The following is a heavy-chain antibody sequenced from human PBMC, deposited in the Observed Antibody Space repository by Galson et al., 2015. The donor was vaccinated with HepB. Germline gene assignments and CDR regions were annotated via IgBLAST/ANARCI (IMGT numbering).Heavy chain of an antibody. CDR1: GFSLSTSGLA. J-gene: IGHJ4*02. Sequence: PALVKPTQTLTLTCTFSGFSLSTSGLAVGWIRQPPGKALEWLARIDWDDDKYYSTSLKTRLTISKDTSKNQVVLTMTNMDPVDTATYYCARDYYDTSGYYFLFDYWGQGTLVTVSS. V-gene: IGHV2-70*11. CDR3: ARDYYDTSGYYFLFDY. D-gene: IGHD3-22*01. CDR2: IDWDDDK.